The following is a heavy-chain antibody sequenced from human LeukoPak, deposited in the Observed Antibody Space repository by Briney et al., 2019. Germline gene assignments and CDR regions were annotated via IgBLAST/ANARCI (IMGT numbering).Heavy chain of an antibody. Sequence: ASVKVSCKASGGTFSSYAISWVRQAPGQGLEWMGGIIPIFGTANYAQKFQGRVTITTDESTSTAYMELSSLRSEDTAVYYCARGRRPAAIDWFDPWGQGTLVTVSS. V-gene: IGHV1-69*05. D-gene: IGHD2-2*01. CDR3: ARGRRPAAIDWFDP. CDR1: GGTFSSYA. CDR2: IIPIFGTA. J-gene: IGHJ5*02.